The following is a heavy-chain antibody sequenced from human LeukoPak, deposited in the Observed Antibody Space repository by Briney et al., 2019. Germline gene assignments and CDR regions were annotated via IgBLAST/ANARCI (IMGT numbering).Heavy chain of an antibody. Sequence: PSETLSLTCTVSGGSISSSSYYLGWIRQPPGKGLEWIGEINHSGSTNYNPSLKSRVTISVDTSKNQFSLTLSSVTAADTAVYYCARDGYSGYARLYFDYWGQGTLVTVSS. CDR1: GGSISSSSYY. J-gene: IGHJ4*02. CDR2: INHSGST. V-gene: IGHV4-39*07. CDR3: ARDGYSGYARLYFDY. D-gene: IGHD5-12*01.